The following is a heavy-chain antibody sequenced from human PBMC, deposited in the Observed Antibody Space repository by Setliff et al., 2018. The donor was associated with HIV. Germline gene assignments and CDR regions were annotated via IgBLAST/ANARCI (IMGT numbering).Heavy chain of an antibody. CDR1: GYTFTNHW. V-gene: IGHV5-51*01. J-gene: IGHJ4*02. CDR3: AREHRLCSGERCVLPDY. Sequence: PVESLKISCQASGYTFTNHWIGWVRQMPGEGLEWMAIIYPGDSDVRYNPSFQGQVTVSVDKSINTAYLQWSSLKASDTATYYCAREHRLCSGERCVLPDYWGQGTLVTVSS. D-gene: IGHD2-15*01. CDR2: IYPGDSDV.